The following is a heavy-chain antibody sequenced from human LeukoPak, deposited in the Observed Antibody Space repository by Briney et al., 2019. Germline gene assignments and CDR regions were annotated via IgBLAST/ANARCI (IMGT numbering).Heavy chain of an antibody. CDR2: ISGYNSNT. Sequence: ASVKVSCMTSGRSFTTCGIIWLRQAPGQGLEWMGWISGYNSNTKYAQKLQGRVTMTTVNSTSTAYLEVMSLTAADTAVDYCARDQIASASLNWFDTWGRGTLVTVSS. J-gene: IGHJ5*02. CDR1: GRSFTTCG. CDR3: ARDQIASASLNWFDT. D-gene: IGHD6-13*01. V-gene: IGHV1-18*01.